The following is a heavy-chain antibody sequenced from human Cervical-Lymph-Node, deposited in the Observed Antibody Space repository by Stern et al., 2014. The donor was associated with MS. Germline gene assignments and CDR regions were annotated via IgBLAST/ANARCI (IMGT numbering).Heavy chain of an antibody. CDR1: GFTFSSYW. CDR2: INSDGNNT. D-gene: IGHD2-15*01. V-gene: IGHV3-74*02. CDR3: ARSILFDP. Sequence: EVQLVESGGGLVQPGGSLRLSCAASGFTFSSYWMHWVRQAPGKGLVWVSRINSDGNNTNYADSVKGRFPISRDNANNTLYLQMNSLRAEDTAVYYCARSILFDPWGQGTLVTVSS. J-gene: IGHJ5*02.